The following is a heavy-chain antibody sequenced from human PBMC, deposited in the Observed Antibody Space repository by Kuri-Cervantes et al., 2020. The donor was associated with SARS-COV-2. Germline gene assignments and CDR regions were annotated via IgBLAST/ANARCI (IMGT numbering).Heavy chain of an antibody. D-gene: IGHD5-24*01. V-gene: IGHV3-30*03. CDR3: ARDHRDGYNWSSFFGGMDV. CDR2: ISYDESNI. CDR1: GSTFSSYG. Sequence: GESLKISCVASGSTFSSYGMHWVRQAPGKGLEWVAVISYDESNIYYADSVKGRFAISRDNSKNTLFLQMNSLRAEDTAVYYCARDHRDGYNWSSFFGGMDVWGQGTTVTVSS. J-gene: IGHJ6*02.